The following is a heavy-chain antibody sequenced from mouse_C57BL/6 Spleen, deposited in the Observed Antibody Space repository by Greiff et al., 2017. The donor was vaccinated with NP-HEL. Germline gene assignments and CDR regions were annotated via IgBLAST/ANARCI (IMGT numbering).Heavy chain of an antibody. CDR2: IYPSDSET. CDR3: AREGDIITTEAMDY. Sequence: QVQLQQPGAELVRPGSSVKLSCKASGYTFTSYWMDWVKQRPGQGLEWIGNIYPSDSETHYNQKFKDKATLTVDKSSSTAYMQLSSLTSEDSAVYYCAREGDIITTEAMDYWGQGTSVTVSS. V-gene: IGHV1-61*01. CDR1: GYTFTSYW. D-gene: IGHD1-1*01. J-gene: IGHJ4*01.